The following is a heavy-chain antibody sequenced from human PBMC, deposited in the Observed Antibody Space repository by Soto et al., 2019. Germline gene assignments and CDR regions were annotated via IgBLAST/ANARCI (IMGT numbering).Heavy chain of an antibody. Sequence: GGSLRLSCAASGFTFSSYAMHWVRQAPGKGLEWVSFISYDGGNKYYADSVKGRFTISRDNSKNTVFLQMNSLRAEDTAVYYCAADSGGVVVAALDYWGQGTLDTVSS. CDR1: GFTFSSYA. CDR2: ISYDGGNK. J-gene: IGHJ4*02. D-gene: IGHD2-15*01. V-gene: IGHV3-30-3*01. CDR3: AADSGGVVVAALDY.